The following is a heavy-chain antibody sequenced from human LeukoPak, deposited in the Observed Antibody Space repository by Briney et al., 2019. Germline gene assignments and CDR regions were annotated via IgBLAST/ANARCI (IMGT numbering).Heavy chain of an antibody. V-gene: IGHV3-30*04. CDR1: GFTFSNYA. CDR3: AKDNYYGSSAVIDY. D-gene: IGHD3-22*01. Sequence: GGSLRLSCVASGFTFSNYAMSWVRQAPGKGLEWVAALSHDGNNEFYADSVKGRFTISRDNSKSTLYLQMNSLRAGDTATFYCAKDNYYGSSAVIDYWGQGALVTVSS. J-gene: IGHJ4*02. CDR2: LSHDGNNE.